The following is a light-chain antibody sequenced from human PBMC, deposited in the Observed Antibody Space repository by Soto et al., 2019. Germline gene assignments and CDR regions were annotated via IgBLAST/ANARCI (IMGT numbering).Light chain of an antibody. CDR2: DAS. CDR1: QSVLTW. J-gene: IGKJ1*01. V-gene: IGKV1-5*01. CDR3: QQYNDYSSWT. Sequence: DIQMTQSPCSLSASIGDRVTITCRASQSVLTWLAWYQQKPGKAPRLLIYDASTLESGVPSRFSGSGSGTEFILTISSLQPDDFATYYCQQYNDYSSWTFGQGTKVDIK.